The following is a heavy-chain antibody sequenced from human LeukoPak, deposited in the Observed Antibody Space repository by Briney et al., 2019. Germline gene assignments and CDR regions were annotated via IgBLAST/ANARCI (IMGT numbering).Heavy chain of an antibody. CDR3: ARDGRNYYDRSGYYSALAY. Sequence: GGSLRLSCAASGFTFSSYAMHWVRQTPGRGLEWVAVISYDGSNKYYAGSVKGRFTISRDNSKNPLYLQMNSLRADDTAVYYCARDGRNYYDRSGYYSALAYWGQGTLVTVSS. D-gene: IGHD3-22*01. CDR2: ISYDGSNK. J-gene: IGHJ4*02. V-gene: IGHV3-30-3*01. CDR1: GFTFSSYA.